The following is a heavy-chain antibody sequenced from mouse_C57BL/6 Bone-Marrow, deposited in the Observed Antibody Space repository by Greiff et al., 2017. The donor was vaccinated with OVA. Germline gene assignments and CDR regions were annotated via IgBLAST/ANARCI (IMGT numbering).Heavy chain of an antibody. CDR3: TRGYSNYYAMDY. Sequence: QVQLKQSGAELVRPGASVTLSCKASGYTFTDYEMHWVKQTPVHGLEWIGALDPETGGTAYNQKFKGKGILTADKSSSTAYMELRSLTSEDSAVYYCTRGYSNYYAMDYCGQGTSVTVSS. CDR2: LDPETGGT. CDR1: GYTFTDYE. V-gene: IGHV1-15*01. D-gene: IGHD2-5*01. J-gene: IGHJ4*01.